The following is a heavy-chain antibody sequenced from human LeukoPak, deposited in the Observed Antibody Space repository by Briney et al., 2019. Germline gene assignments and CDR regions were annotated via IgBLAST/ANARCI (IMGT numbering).Heavy chain of an antibody. CDR2: IRYDGSNK. D-gene: IGHD5-18*01. J-gene: IGHJ4*02. Sequence: GGSLRLSCAASGFTFSSYGMHWVRQAPGKGLEWVAVIRYDGSNKYYGDSVKGRFTISRDNSKNTLYLQMNSLRAEDTAVYYCARALSAMVPDYWGQGNLVTVSS. V-gene: IGHV3-33*01. CDR3: ARALSAMVPDY. CDR1: GFTFSSYG.